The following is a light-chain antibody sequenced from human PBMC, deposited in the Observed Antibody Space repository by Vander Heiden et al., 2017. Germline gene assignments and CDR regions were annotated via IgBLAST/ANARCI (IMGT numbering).Light chain of an antibody. Sequence: DIQMTQSPSSLSASVGDRVTITCRASQSISSYLNWYQQKPGKAPKLLIYAASSLQSGVPSRFSGSGSGTDFTLTISSRQPEDSASYYCQQSDSNPLFAFGHGTKVDIK. CDR3: QQSDSNPLFA. CDR1: QSISSY. CDR2: AAS. J-gene: IGKJ3*01. V-gene: IGKV1-39*01.